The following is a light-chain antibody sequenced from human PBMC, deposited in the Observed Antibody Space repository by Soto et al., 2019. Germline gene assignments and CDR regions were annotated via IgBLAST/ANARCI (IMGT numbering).Light chain of an antibody. CDR3: QSYDSSLRSV. V-gene: IGLV1-40*01. CDR1: SSNIGAGYD. Sequence: QSVLTQPPSVSGAPGQRVTNSCTGSSSNIGAGYDVHWYQQLPGTAPKLLIYGNSNRPSGVPDRFSGSKSGTSASLAITGLQAEDEADYYCQSYDSSLRSVFGGGTKLTVL. CDR2: GNS. J-gene: IGLJ2*01.